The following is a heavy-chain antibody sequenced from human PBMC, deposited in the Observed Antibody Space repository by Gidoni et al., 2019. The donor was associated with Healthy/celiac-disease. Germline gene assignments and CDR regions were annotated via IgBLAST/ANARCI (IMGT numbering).Heavy chain of an antibody. D-gene: IGHD3-9*01. CDR3: ARDCAILTSYYPFDY. V-gene: IGHV3-48*02. J-gene: IGHJ4*02. Sequence: APGKGLEWVSYISSSSRTIYYADSVKGRFTISRDNAKNTLYLQMNSLRDEDTSVYYCARDCAILTSYYPFDYWAQGTLVTVSS. CDR2: ISSSSRTI.